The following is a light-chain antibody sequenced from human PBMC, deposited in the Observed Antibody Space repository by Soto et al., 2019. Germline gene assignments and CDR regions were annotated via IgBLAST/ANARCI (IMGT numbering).Light chain of an antibody. V-gene: IGKV3-20*01. CDR2: GAS. CDR1: QSVSSSF. CDR3: QQYDSSPWT. Sequence: EIVLTQSPGTLSLSPGERATLSCRASQSVSSSFLAWYQQKPGQAPRLLIYGASSRATGIPDRFSGSGSGTDFTLTISGLEPEDFAMHYCQQYDSSPWTFGQGTKVEIK. J-gene: IGKJ1*01.